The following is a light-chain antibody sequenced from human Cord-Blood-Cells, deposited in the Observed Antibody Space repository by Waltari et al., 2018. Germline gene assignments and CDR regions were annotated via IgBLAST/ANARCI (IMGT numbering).Light chain of an antibody. CDR3: CSYAGSSTSWV. CDR2: EGS. J-gene: IGLJ3*02. Sequence: QSALTPPASVSGSPGQSITISCPGTSSDVGSYNLVSWYQQHPGKAPKLMIYEGSKRPSGVSNRFSGSKSGNTASLTISGLQAEDEADYYCCSYAGSSTSWVFGGGTKLTVL. V-gene: IGLV2-23*01. CDR1: SSDVGSYNL.